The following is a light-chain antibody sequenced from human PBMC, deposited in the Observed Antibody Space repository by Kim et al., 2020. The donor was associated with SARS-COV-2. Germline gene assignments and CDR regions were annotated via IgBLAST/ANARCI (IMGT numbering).Light chain of an antibody. J-gene: IGLJ3*02. CDR3: QAWDSSSDV. V-gene: IGLV3-1*01. CDR1: KLGEKY. CDR2: QDN. Sequence: SYELTQPPSVSVSPGQTASITCSGDKLGEKYVSWYQQKPGQSPVLVIYQDNKRPSGIPERISGSNSGNTATLTISGTQAMDEADYYCQAWDSSSDVFGGG.